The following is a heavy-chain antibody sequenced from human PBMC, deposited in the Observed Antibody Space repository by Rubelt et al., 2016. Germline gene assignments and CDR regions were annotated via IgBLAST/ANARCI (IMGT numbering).Heavy chain of an antibody. J-gene: IGHJ4*02. CDR3: AGGYDSSGYWSETGNTYYFDY. CDR2: IFYGGGT. V-gene: IGHV4-39*07. CDR1: GGSISSSSSY. D-gene: IGHD3-22*01. Sequence: QLRLLESGPGLGKPSETLSLTCTVSGGSISSSSSYWAWIRQPPGRGLEWIGSIFYGGGTYYSPSLKSRVTISVDKSKNQFSLTMSSVTCADTAVYYCAGGYDSSGYWSETGNTYYFDYWGQGTLVTVSS.